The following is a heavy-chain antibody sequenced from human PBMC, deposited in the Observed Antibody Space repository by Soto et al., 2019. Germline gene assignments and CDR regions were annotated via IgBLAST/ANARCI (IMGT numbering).Heavy chain of an antibody. Sequence: GESLKISCKGSGYSFTSYWISWVRQTPGKGLEWMGRIDPSDSYTNYSPSFQGHVTISADKSISTAYLQWSSLKASDTAMYYCARHDSSSSDYYYYGMDVWGQGTTVTGSS. J-gene: IGHJ6*02. V-gene: IGHV5-10-1*01. CDR3: ARHDSSSSDYYYYGMDV. CDR2: IDPSDSYT. D-gene: IGHD6-6*01. CDR1: GYSFTSYW.